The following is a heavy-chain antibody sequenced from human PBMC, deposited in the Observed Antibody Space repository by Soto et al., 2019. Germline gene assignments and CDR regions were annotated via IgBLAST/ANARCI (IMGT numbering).Heavy chain of an antibody. Sequence: GASVKVSCKASGYTFTSYGISWVRQAPGQGLEWMGWISAYNGNTNYAQKLQGRVTMTTDTSTSTAYMELRSLRSDDTAVYYCARDFFMVRGVTDYYYYYGMDVWGQGTTVTVSS. CDR1: GYTFTSYG. V-gene: IGHV1-18*01. CDR2: ISAYNGNT. CDR3: ARDFFMVRGVTDYYYYYGMDV. D-gene: IGHD3-10*01. J-gene: IGHJ6*02.